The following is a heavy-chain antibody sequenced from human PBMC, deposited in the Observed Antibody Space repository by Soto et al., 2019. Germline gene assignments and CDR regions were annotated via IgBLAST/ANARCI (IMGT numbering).Heavy chain of an antibody. CDR1: GFTFSSYA. CDR2: VSYDGSNK. CDR3: ASEGVWNHIVDY. D-gene: IGHD1-1*01. V-gene: IGHV3-30-3*01. J-gene: IGHJ4*02. Sequence: QVQLVESGGGVVQPGRSLRLSCAASGFTFSSYAMHWVRQAPGKGLVWVAVVSYDGSNKYYADSVKGRFTISRDNSNNPLYLQMNSLRAEDTAVYYCASEGVWNHIVDYWGQGTLVTVSS.